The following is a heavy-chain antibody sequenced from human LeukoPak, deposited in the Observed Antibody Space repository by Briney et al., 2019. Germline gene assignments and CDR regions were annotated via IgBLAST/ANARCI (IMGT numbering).Heavy chain of an antibody. CDR3: ARAGSGWYVRDYFDY. Sequence: SSETLSLTCAVYGGSFSGYYWSWIRQPPGKGLEWIGEINHSGGTNYNPSLKSRVTISVDTSKNQFSLKLSSVTAADTAVYYCARAGSGWYVRDYFDYWGQGTLVTVSS. CDR1: GGSFSGYY. J-gene: IGHJ4*02. V-gene: IGHV4-34*01. D-gene: IGHD6-19*01. CDR2: INHSGGT.